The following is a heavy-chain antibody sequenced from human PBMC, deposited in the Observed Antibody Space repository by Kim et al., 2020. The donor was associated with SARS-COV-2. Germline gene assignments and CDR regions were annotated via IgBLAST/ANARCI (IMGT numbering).Heavy chain of an antibody. J-gene: IGHJ4*02. V-gene: IGHV3-30-3*01. Sequence: GGSLRLSCAASGFTFSSYAIHWVRQAPGKGLEWVAVISYDGSNKYYADSVKGRFTISRDNSKNTLYLQMNSLRAEDTAVYYCARDRPGNYFDYWGQGTLV. CDR2: ISYDGSNK. CDR3: ARDRPGNYFDY. CDR1: GFTFSSYA.